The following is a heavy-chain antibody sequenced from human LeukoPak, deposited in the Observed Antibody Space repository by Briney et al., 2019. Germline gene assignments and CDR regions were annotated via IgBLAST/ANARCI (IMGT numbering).Heavy chain of an antibody. Sequence: PSETLSLTCTVSGYSISSGYYWGWIRQPPGKRLEWIGEINHSGSTNYNPSLKSQVTISVDTSKNQFSLKLSSVTAADTAVYYCAREWQLPPITDDLSYYYFDYWGQGTLVTVSS. CDR1: GYSISSGYY. D-gene: IGHD1-7*01. CDR2: INHSGST. V-gene: IGHV4-38-2*02. CDR3: AREWQLPPITDDLSYYYFDY. J-gene: IGHJ4*02.